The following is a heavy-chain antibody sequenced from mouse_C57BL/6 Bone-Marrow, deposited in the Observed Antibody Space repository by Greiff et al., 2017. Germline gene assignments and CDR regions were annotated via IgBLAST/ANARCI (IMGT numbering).Heavy chain of an antibody. CDR1: GYTFTSYW. V-gene: IGHV1-62-3*01. D-gene: IGHD2-4*01. Sequence: QVQLQQPGAALVMPGASVKLSCKASGYTFTSYWMHWVKQRPGRGLAWIGRLDPTSGGTKSTEKFKSKATLTVDKSSSTAYMLLSSLTSEDSAVDYCARSRRLRAWFACWCHGSLVSGAA. CDR2: LDPTSGGT. CDR3: ARSRRLRAWFAC. J-gene: IGHJ3*01.